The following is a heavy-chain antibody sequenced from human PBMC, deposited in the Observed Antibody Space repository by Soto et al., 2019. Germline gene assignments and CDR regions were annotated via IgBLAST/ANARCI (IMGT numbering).Heavy chain of an antibody. CDR1: GFTFSSYG. CDR2: ISYDGSNK. Sequence: PGGSLRLSCAASGFTFSSYGMHWVRQAPGKGLEWVAVISYDGSNKYYADSVKGRFTISRDNSKNTLYLQMNSLRAEDTAVYYCAKDRKFQLLYDYWGQETLVTVSS. D-gene: IGHD2-2*01. J-gene: IGHJ4*02. V-gene: IGHV3-30*18. CDR3: AKDRKFQLLYDY.